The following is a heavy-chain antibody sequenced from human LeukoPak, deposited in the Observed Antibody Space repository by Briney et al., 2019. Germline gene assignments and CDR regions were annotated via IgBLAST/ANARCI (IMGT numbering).Heavy chain of an antibody. J-gene: IGHJ4*02. D-gene: IGHD3-9*01. Sequence: PGGSLRLSCAASGFTFSSYNMNWVRQAPGKGLEWVSSISSSSSYIYYADSVKGRFTISRDNAKNSLYLQMNSLRAEDTAVYYCARGGLRYFDWLLIWDYWGQGTLVTVSS. CDR1: GFTFSSYN. V-gene: IGHV3-21*01. CDR2: ISSSSSYI. CDR3: ARGGLRYFDWLLIWDY.